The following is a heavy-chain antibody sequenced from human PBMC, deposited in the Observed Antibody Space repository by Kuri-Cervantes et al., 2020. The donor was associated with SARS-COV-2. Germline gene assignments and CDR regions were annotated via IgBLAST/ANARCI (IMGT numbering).Heavy chain of an antibody. D-gene: IGHD3-10*01. CDR3: ARGSLKYNNGLGFHYFDD. Sequence: SVKVSCKASGGTFNSFGFTWVRQAPGRGLEWMGQNLPVFGTTTYAQRFQGRVGITADESSNTAYMDLNSLRSDDTDVYFCARGSLKYNNGLGFHYFDDWGQGTVVTVSS. J-gene: IGHJ4*02. V-gene: IGHV1-69*13. CDR1: GGTFNSFG. CDR2: NLPVFGTT.